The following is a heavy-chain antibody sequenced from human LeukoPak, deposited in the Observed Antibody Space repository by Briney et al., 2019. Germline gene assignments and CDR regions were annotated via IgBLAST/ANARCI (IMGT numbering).Heavy chain of an antibody. V-gene: IGHV4-34*01. CDR2: INHSGST. CDR3: ARTSTYYDILTGYRVTTYYYYYMDV. CDR1: GGSFSGYY. D-gene: IGHD3-9*01. Sequence: SETLSLTCAVYGGSFSGYYWSWIRQPPGKGLEWIGEINHSGSTNYNPSLKSRVTISVDTSKNQFSLKLSSVTAADTAVYYCARTSTYYDILTGYRVTTYYYYYMDVWGKGTTVTISS. J-gene: IGHJ6*03.